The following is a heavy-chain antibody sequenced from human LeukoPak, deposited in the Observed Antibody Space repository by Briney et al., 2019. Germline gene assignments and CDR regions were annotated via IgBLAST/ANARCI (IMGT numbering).Heavy chain of an antibody. Sequence: PGGSLRLSCAASGFTFGSYEMNWVRQAPGKGLEWVSYISSSGSTIYYADSVKGRFTISRDNAKNSLYLQMNSLRAEDTAVYYCARSGWNDINDAFDIWGQGTMVTVSS. CDR3: ARSGWNDINDAFDI. D-gene: IGHD1-1*01. CDR2: ISSSGSTI. CDR1: GFTFGSYE. J-gene: IGHJ3*02. V-gene: IGHV3-48*03.